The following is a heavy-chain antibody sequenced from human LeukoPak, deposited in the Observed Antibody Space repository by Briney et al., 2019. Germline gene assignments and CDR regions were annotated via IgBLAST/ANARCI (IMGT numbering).Heavy chain of an antibody. J-gene: IGHJ4*02. CDR2: FYAGGST. V-gene: IGHV3-66*01. CDR1: GFTLSTYW. D-gene: IGHD5-12*01. CDR3: AAKGNGYTGIYVFAH. Sequence: GGSLRLSCAASGFTLSTYWMHWVRQAPGKGLEWVSVFYAGGSTYYTDSVKGRFTISRDTSKNSLYLQMNSLRPEDTAVYYCAAKGNGYTGIYVFAHWGQGTLVTVSS.